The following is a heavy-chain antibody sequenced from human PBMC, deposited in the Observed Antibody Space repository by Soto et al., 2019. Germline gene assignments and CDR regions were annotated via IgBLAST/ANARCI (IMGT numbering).Heavy chain of an antibody. CDR1: GFSLSTSGVG. CDR2: IYWDDDK. V-gene: IGHV2-5*02. D-gene: IGHD3-16*01. CDR3: AHSALHMITFGGVGVTGYDY. J-gene: IGHJ4*02. Sequence: QITLKESGPTLVKPTQSLTLTCTFSGFSLSTSGVGVGWIRQPPGKALEWLALIYWDDDKRYSPSLKSRLTITKDTSKNQVVLTMTNMDPVDTATYYCAHSALHMITFGGVGVTGYDYWGQGTLVTVSS.